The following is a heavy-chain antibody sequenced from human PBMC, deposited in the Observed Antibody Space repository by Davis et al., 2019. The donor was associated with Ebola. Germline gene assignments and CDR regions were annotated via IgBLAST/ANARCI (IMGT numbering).Heavy chain of an antibody. J-gene: IGHJ4*02. CDR2: IKSETDGGTT. D-gene: IGHD3-10*01. CDR3: RGSMVY. V-gene: IGHV3-15*07. Sequence: GESLKISCVASGFTFSNAWMNWVRQAPGKGLEWVGRIKSETDGGTTVYAAPVKGRFIISRDDSKNTVYLQMNSLKIEDTAVYYCRGSMVYLGQGTLVTVSS. CDR1: GFTFSNAW.